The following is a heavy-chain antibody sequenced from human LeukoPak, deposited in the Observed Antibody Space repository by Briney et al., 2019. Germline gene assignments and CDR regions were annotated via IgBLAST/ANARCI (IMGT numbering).Heavy chain of an antibody. CDR1: GFTFSSYW. J-gene: IGHJ4*02. V-gene: IGHV3-33*08. D-gene: IGHD5-18*01. CDR2: IWYDGSNK. Sequence: GGSLRLSCAASGFTFSSYWMSWVRQAPGKGLEWVAVIWYDGSNKYYADSVKGRFTISRDNSKNTLYLQMNSLRAEDTAVYYCARGGIQLWLRAPLDYWGQGTLVTASS. CDR3: ARGGIQLWLRAPLDY.